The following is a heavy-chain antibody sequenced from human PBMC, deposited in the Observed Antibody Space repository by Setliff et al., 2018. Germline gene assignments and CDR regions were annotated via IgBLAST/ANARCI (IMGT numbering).Heavy chain of an antibody. Sequence: SETLSLTCAVYGGSFSGYYWSWIRQPPGKGLEWIGEINHSGSTNYNPSLKSRVTISVDTSKNQFSLKLNSVTAADTAVYYCARGRSNFWGYYFDYWGQGTLVTVSS. CDR1: GGSFSGYY. CDR2: INHSGST. D-gene: IGHD3-3*01. V-gene: IGHV4-34*01. J-gene: IGHJ4*02. CDR3: ARGRSNFWGYYFDY.